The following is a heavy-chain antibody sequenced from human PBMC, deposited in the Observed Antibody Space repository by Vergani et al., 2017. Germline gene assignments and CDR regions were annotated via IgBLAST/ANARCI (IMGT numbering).Heavy chain of an antibody. CDR1: GFTFSSYA. J-gene: IGHJ4*02. D-gene: IGHD2-15*01. Sequence: QVQLVESGGGVVQPGRSLRLSCAASGFTFSSYAMHWVRPAPGKGLEWVAVISYDGSNKYYADSVKGRFTISRDNSKNTRYLQMNSLRAEDTAVYYCARDENCSGGSCYFGLDYWGQGTLVTVSS. V-gene: IGHV3-30*04. CDR2: ISYDGSNK. CDR3: ARDENCSGGSCYFGLDY.